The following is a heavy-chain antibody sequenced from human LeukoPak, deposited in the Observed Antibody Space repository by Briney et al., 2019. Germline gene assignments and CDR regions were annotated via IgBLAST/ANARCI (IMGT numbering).Heavy chain of an antibody. CDR3: ATYRQVLLPFES. V-gene: IGHV3-23*01. D-gene: IGHD2-8*02. CDR1: GFSFSSYG. CDR2: ISASGDNT. Sequence: GGSLRLSCAASGFSFSSYGMIWVRQAPGKGLEWVSGISASGDNTDYADSVKGRFTISRDNSKNTVYFQMNSLRAEDTAIYYCATYRQVLLPFESWGQGTLVTVSS. J-gene: IGHJ4*02.